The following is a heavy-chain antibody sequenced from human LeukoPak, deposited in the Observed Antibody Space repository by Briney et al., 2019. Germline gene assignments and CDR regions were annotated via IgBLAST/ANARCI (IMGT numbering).Heavy chain of an antibody. Sequence: GASVKVSCKASGGTFSSYAISWVRQAPGQGLEWMGGIIPIFGTANYAQKFQGRVTITADESTSTAYMELSSLRSEDTAVYYCARVGSHGAYYYGSGSYYSSWGQGTLVTVSS. D-gene: IGHD3-10*01. CDR1: GGTFSSYA. V-gene: IGHV1-69*13. J-gene: IGHJ4*02. CDR2: IIPIFGTA. CDR3: ARVGSHGAYYYGSGSYYSS.